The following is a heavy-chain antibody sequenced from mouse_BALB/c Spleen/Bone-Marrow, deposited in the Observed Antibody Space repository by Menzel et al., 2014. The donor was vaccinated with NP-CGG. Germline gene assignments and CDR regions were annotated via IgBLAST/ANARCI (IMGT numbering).Heavy chain of an antibody. CDR3: ASLTGTFDY. Sequence: VQLQQPGTDLVKPGASVKLSCTASGFNITDTYMHWVKQRPEQGLDWIGRIDPASGNIKYDQKFQGRAAITADKSSNTAQLQLSSLTSEDTAVEYCASLTGTFDYWGQGTPLTVSS. D-gene: IGHD4-1*01. V-gene: IGHV14-3*02. CDR1: GFNITDTY. CDR2: IDPASGNI. J-gene: IGHJ2*01.